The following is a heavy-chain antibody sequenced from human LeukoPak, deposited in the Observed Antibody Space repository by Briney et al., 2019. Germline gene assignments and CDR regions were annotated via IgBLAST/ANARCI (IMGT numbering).Heavy chain of an antibody. D-gene: IGHD6-13*01. J-gene: IGHJ4*02. Sequence: PGGSLRLSCAASGFTFHDYTMHWVRQAPGKGLEWISVISWDGISTYYADSVKGRFTIARDNNKNSLYLQMNSLRTEGTALYYCAKDGIGSSNWYYFDYWGQGTLVTVSS. CDR1: GFTFHDYT. CDR2: ISWDGIST. V-gene: IGHV3-43*01. CDR3: AKDGIGSSNWYYFDY.